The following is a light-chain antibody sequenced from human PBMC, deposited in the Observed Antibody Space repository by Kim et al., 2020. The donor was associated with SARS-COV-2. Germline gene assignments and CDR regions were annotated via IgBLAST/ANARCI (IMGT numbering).Light chain of an antibody. CDR3: AAWDDSLNSV. V-gene: IGLV1-44*01. CDR1: SSNIGSNT. J-gene: IGLJ1*01. CDR2: SNN. Sequence: ELTQPPSASGTPGQRVTISCSGSSSNIGSNTVNWYQQLPGTAPKLLIYSNNQRPSGVPDRFSDSKSGTSASLAISGLQSEDEADYYCAAWDDSLNSVFGTGTKVTVL.